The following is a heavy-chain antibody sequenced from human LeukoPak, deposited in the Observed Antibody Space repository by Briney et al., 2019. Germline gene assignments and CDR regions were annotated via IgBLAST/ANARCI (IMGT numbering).Heavy chain of an antibody. Sequence: SETLSLTCTVSGGSISSYYWSWIRQPPGKGLEWIGYIYYSGSTNYNPSLKRRVTISVDTSKNQFSLKLSSVTAADTAVYYCARSRGIAARLAAWGQGTLVTVSS. J-gene: IGHJ4*02. V-gene: IGHV4-59*01. CDR2: IYYSGST. CDR1: GGSISSYY. CDR3: ARSRGIAARLAA. D-gene: IGHD6-6*01.